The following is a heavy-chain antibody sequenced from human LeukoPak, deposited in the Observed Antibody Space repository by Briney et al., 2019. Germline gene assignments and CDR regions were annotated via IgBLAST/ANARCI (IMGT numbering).Heavy chain of an antibody. CDR3: ASGDYWYFDL. CDR2: IYYSGST. J-gene: IGHJ2*01. CDR1: GGSISSYY. D-gene: IGHD4-17*01. Sequence: KTSETLSLTCTVSGGSISSYYWSWIRQPPGKGLEWIGYIYYSGSTDYNPSLKSRVTISVDTSKNQFSLKLSSVTAADTAVYFCASGDYWYFDLWGRGTLVTVSS. V-gene: IGHV4-59*01.